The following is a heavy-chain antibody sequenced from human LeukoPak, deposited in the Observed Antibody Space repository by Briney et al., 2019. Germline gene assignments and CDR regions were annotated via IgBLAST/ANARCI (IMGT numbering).Heavy chain of an antibody. D-gene: IGHD3-22*01. Sequence: GGSLRLSCAASGFTFSSYSMNWVRQAPGKGLEWVSSISSSSYIYYADSVKGRFTISRDNAKNSLYLQMNSLRAEDTAVYYCARDSYYDSSGYYPAFDYWGQGTLVTASS. CDR2: ISSSSYI. CDR3: ARDSYYDSSGYYPAFDY. V-gene: IGHV3-21*01. J-gene: IGHJ4*02. CDR1: GFTFSSYS.